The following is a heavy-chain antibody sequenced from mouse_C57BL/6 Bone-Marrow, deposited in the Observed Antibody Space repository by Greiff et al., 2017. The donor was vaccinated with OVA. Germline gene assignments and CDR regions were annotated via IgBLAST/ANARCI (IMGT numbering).Heavy chain of an antibody. CDR2: INPNNGGT. V-gene: IGHV1-22*01. D-gene: IGHD1-1*01. CDR1: GYTFTDYN. CDR3: ARTRFITTVARYFDV. J-gene: IGHJ1*03. Sequence: EVQLQQSGPELVKPGASVKMSCKASGYTFTDYNMHWVKQSHGKSLEWIGYINPNNGGTSYNQKFKGKATLTVNKSSSTAYMELRSLTSEDSAVYYCARTRFITTVARYFDVWGTGTTVTVSS.